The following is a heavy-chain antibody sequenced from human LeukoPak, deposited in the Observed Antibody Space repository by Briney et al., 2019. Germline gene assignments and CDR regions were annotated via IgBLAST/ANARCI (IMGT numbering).Heavy chain of an antibody. Sequence: SETLSLTCTVSGGSISSYYWSWIRQPPGKGLEWIGYIYYSGSTNYNPSLKSRVTISVDTSKNQFSLKLSSVTAADTAVYYCASRIVGVVSPFDYWGHRTLVTASS. J-gene: IGHJ4*01. CDR2: IYYSGST. D-gene: IGHD1-26*01. CDR1: GGSISSYY. CDR3: ASRIVGVVSPFDY. V-gene: IGHV4-59*01.